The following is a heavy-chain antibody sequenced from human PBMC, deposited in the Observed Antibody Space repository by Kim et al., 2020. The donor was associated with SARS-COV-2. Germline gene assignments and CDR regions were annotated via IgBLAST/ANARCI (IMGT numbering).Heavy chain of an antibody. V-gene: IGHV3-49*03. CDR1: GFTFGDYA. J-gene: IGHJ6*04. CDR2: IRSKAYGGTT. D-gene: IGHD3-10*01. CDR3: TSGGSNVLLWFGESLGVQSYGMDV. Sequence: GGSLRLSCTASGFTFGDYAMSWFRQAPGKGLEWVGFIRSKAYGGTTEYAASVKGRFTISRDDSKSIAYLQMNSLKTEDTAVYYCTSGGSNVLLWFGESLGVQSYGMDVWGEGTTVTVSS.